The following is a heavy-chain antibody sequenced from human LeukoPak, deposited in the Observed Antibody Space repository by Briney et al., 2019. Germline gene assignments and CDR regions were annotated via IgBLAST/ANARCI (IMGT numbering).Heavy chain of an antibody. J-gene: IGHJ4*02. CDR1: GYTFTSYD. V-gene: IGHV1-8*01. D-gene: IGHD5-24*01. CDR3: ARTWGVEMATISTIDY. Sequence: ASVKVSCKASGYTFTSYDINWVRQATGQGLEWMGWMNPNSGNTGYAQKFQGRVTMTRNTSISTAYMELSSLRSEDTAVYYCARTWGVEMATISTIDYWGQGTLVTVSS. CDR2: MNPNSGNT.